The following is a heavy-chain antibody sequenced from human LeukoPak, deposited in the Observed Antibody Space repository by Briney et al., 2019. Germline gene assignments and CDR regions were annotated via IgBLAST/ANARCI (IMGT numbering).Heavy chain of an antibody. CDR3: ARSLMDEAAA. V-gene: IGHV4-34*01. CDR1: GESFSAYY. CDR2: INESGNT. J-gene: IGHJ4*02. Sequence: SETLSLTCAVSGESFSAYYWSWIRQAPGKGLEWIGDINESGNTNYNPSLKSRVSISLDTPKNQFTLKLSSVTAADTAVYYCARSLMDEAAAWGQGILVTVSS. D-gene: IGHD6-13*01.